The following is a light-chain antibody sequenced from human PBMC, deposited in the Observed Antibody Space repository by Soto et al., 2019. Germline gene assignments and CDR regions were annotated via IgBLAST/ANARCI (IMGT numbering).Light chain of an antibody. CDR3: SSFSSITREV. J-gene: IGLJ2*01. CDR1: SSDVGGYSY. V-gene: IGLV2-14*01. Sequence: QSALTQPASVSGSPGQSITISCTGTSSDVGGYSYVSWYQQHPGKTPKLMIYEVSNRPSGVSHRFSGSMSGNTASLTISGLKTDDEADYYCSSFSSITREVFGGGTKLTVL. CDR2: EVS.